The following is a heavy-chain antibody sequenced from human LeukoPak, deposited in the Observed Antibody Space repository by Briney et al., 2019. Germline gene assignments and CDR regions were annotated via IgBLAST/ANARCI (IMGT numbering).Heavy chain of an antibody. CDR3: ARRHYYCWLRNFDY. CDR2: IYHSGST. V-gene: IGHV4-4*02. Sequence: SETLSLTCAVSGGSISSSNWWSWVRQPPGKGLEWIGEIYHSGSTNYNPSLKRRVTISVDKSKNQFSLELSSVTAADTAVYYCARRHYYCWLRNFDYWGQGTLVAVS. CDR1: GGSISSSNW. D-gene: IGHD3-22*01. J-gene: IGHJ4*02.